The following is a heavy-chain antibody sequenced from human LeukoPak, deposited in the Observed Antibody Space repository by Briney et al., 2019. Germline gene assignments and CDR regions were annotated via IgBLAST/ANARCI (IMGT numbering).Heavy chain of an antibody. CDR3: AGAYLAYSNYAKNWFDP. V-gene: IGHV4-59*01. Sequence: PSETLSLTCTVSGGSISSYYWSWIRQPPGKGLEWIGYIYYSGSTNYNPSLKSRVTISVDTSKNQFSLKLSSVTAADTAVYYCAGAYLAYSNYAKNWFDPWGQGTLVTVSS. CDR2: IYYSGST. CDR1: GGSISSYY. J-gene: IGHJ5*02. D-gene: IGHD4-11*01.